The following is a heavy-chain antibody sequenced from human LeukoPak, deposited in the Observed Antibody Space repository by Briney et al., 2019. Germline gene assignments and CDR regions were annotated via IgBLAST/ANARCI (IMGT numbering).Heavy chain of an antibody. V-gene: IGHV1-2*02. CDR1: SYSFSDYT. D-gene: IGHD2-15*01. CDR2: FNPDTGDT. J-gene: IGHJ4*02. CDR3: VTQSFDF. Sequence: ASVKASCKTSSYSFSDYTMHWVRQAPGEGLEWLGWFNPDTGDTFSAQRFQGRVTLTWDTARRTAYMEMRNLNVDDTAVFYCVTQSFDFWGQGTLVTVSS.